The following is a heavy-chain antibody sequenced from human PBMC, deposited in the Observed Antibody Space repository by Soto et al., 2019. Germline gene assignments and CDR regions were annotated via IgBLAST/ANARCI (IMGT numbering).Heavy chain of an antibody. D-gene: IGHD3-3*01. CDR2: IYYSGST. J-gene: IGHJ4*02. CDR1: GGSISSYY. CDR3: ARGAYYDFWSGYLDFDY. Sequence: SETLSLTCTVSGGSISSYYWSWIRQPPGKGLEWIGYIYYSGSTNYNPSLKSRVTISVDTSKNQFSLKLSSVTAADTAVYYCARGAYYDFWSGYLDFDYWGQGTLVTVSS. V-gene: IGHV4-59*01.